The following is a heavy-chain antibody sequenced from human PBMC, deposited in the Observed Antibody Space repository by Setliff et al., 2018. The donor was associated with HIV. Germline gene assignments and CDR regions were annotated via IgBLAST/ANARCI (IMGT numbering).Heavy chain of an antibody. V-gene: IGHV1-46*01. Sequence: ASVKVSRKSFGYRFTDFYVNWVRQAPGQGLEWMGISYPSDGRTQYAQKFQGRVTMTRDTSTSTAYMELNSLSSEDTAVYYCARERPNSLYFDFWGQGTRVTVSP. J-gene: IGHJ4*02. D-gene: IGHD7-27*01. CDR3: ARERPNSLYFDF. CDR1: GYRFTDFY. CDR2: SYPSDGRT.